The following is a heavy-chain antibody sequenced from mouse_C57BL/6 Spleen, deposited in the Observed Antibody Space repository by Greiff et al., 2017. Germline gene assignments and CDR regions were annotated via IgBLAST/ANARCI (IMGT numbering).Heavy chain of an antibody. D-gene: IGHD1-1*01. Sequence: QVHVKQSGAELARPGASVKLSCKASGYTFTSYGISWVKQRTGQGLEWIGEIYPRSGNTYYNEKFKGKATLTADKSSSTAYMELRSLTSEDSAVYFCARSITTVVEGYFDYWGQGTTLTVSS. CDR3: ARSITTVVEGYFDY. CDR1: GYTFTSYG. V-gene: IGHV1-81*01. J-gene: IGHJ2*01. CDR2: IYPRSGNT.